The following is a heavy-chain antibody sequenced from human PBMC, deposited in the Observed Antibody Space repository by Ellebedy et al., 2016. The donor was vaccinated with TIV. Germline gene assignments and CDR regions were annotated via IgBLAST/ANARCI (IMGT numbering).Heavy chain of an antibody. V-gene: IGHV4-61*08. J-gene: IGHJ5*02. CDR1: GDSVSSEDYY. CDR3: ARVNLTGYKVYNWFDP. D-gene: IGHD3-9*01. Sequence: MPSETLSLTCTVSGDSVSSEDYYWSWIRQFPGRGLEWLGYIYESGTTDYNPSLKSRVSISIAASNNQFSLRLSSVTAADTAVYYCARVNLTGYKVYNWFDPWGRGTPVTVSS. CDR2: IYESGTT.